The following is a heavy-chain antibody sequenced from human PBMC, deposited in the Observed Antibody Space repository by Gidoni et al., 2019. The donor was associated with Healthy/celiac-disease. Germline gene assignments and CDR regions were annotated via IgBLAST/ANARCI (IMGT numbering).Heavy chain of an antibody. J-gene: IGHJ3*02. Sequence: QVQLVQSGAEVKKPGSSVKVSCKASGGTFSSYAIIWVRQAPGQGLEWMGGIIPIFGTANYAQKFQGRVTITADESTSTAYMELSSLRSEDTAVYYCARGSDYYDSSGYYLSGDAFDIWGQGTMVTVSS. D-gene: IGHD3-22*01. CDR2: IIPIFGTA. V-gene: IGHV1-69*01. CDR1: GGTFSSYA. CDR3: ARGSDYYDSSGYYLSGDAFDI.